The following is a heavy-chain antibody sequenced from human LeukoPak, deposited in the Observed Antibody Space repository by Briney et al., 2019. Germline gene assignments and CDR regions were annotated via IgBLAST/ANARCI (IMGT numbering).Heavy chain of an antibody. CDR2: IYSGGST. CDR3: ARAKARSYYDFWSGYRHDALDI. D-gene: IGHD3-3*01. V-gene: IGHV3-66*02. CDR1: GFTISSNY. J-gene: IGHJ3*02. Sequence: QSGGSLRLSCAASGFTISSNYMSWVRQAPGKGLEWVSVIYSGGSTYYADSVKGRFTISRDNSKNTLYLQMNSLRAEDTAVYYCARAKARSYYDFWSGYRHDALDIWGQGTMVTVSS.